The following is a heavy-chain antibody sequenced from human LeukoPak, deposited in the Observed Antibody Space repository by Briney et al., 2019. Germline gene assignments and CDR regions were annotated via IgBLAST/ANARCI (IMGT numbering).Heavy chain of an antibody. CDR3: ARIAESGNYFDY. CDR1: GFIFDDYA. Sequence: PGGSLRLSCTASGFIFDDYAMHWVRQAPGKGLEWVSGISWKSDSITYADSVKGRFTISRDNAKYPLYLQMNSLRAVDTALYYCARIAESGNYFDYWGQGTPVTVSS. CDR2: ISWKSDSI. V-gene: IGHV3-9*01. D-gene: IGHD6-13*01. J-gene: IGHJ4*02.